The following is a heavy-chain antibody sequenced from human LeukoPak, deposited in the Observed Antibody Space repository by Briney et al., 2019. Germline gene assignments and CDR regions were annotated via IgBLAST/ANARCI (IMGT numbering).Heavy chain of an antibody. V-gene: IGHV4-39*01. Sequence: SETLCLTRAVSVGSLSIRSGYYGAWIRQPTGKGLEWIESIYNSESTYYNPSLKSRVAISVDTSKHQFTLKLGSVTAADTSVYYCARLRSGYYDYWGQGTLVTVSS. CDR3: ARLRSGYYDY. CDR2: IYNSEST. J-gene: IGHJ4*02. CDR1: VGSLSIRSGYY. D-gene: IGHD3-3*01.